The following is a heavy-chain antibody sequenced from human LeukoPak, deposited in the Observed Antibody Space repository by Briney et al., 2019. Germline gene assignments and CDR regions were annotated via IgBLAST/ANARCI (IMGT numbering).Heavy chain of an antibody. D-gene: IGHD3-10*01. CDR1: GFTFSSYG. V-gene: IGHV3-23*01. J-gene: IGHJ4*02. Sequence: GGSLRLSCAASGFTFSSYGMHWVRQAPGKGLEWVSAISGSGGSTYYADSVKGRFTISRDNSKNTLYLQMNSLRAEDTAVYYCAKDNNYYGSGSSSFDYWGQGALVTVSS. CDR2: ISGSGGST. CDR3: AKDNNYYGSGSSSFDY.